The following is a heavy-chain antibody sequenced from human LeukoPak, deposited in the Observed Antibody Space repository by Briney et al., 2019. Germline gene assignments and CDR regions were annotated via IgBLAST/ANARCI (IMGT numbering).Heavy chain of an antibody. J-gene: IGHJ4*02. CDR2: FDPEDGET. Sequence: ASVKVSCKVSGYTLTELSMHWVRQAPGKGLEWMGGFDPEDGETIYAQKFQGRVTMTEDTSTDTAYMELSSLRSEDTAVYYCATCARWLQLFAFDYWGQGTLVTVSS. V-gene: IGHV1-24*01. D-gene: IGHD5-24*01. CDR1: GYTLTELS. CDR3: ATCARWLQLFAFDY.